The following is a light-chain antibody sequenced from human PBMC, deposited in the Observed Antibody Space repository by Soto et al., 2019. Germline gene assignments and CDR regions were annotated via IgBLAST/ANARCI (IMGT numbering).Light chain of an antibody. CDR1: SSDVGRYNL. CDR3: CSHTGISYV. V-gene: IGLV2-23*01. CDR2: EGS. J-gene: IGLJ1*01. Sequence: HSVLTKPASVTGSPGQSITISCTGTSSDVGRYNLVSWYQQHPGEVPKVMIYEGSKRPSGVSNRFSGSKSGNTASLTISGLQAEDEADYYCCSHTGISYVFGTGTKVTVL.